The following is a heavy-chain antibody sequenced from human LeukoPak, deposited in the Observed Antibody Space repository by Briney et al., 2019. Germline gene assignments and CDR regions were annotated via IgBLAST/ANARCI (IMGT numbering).Heavy chain of an antibody. Sequence: HPGRSLRLSCAASGFTFSSYGMHWARQAPGKGLEWVAVISYDGSNKYYADSVKGRFTISRDNSKNTLYLQMNSLRAEDTAVYYCAKALWFGELDQTFDYWGQGTLVTVSS. CDR1: GFTFSSYG. V-gene: IGHV3-30*18. CDR2: ISYDGSNK. CDR3: AKALWFGELDQTFDY. J-gene: IGHJ4*02. D-gene: IGHD3-10*01.